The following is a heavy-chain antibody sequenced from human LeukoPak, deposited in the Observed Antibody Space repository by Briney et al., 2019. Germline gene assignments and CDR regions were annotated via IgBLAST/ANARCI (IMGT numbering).Heavy chain of an antibody. CDR1: GYTFTSYG. CDR3: ARDQSYGIAVF. Sequence: ASVRVSCKASGYTFTSYGISWVRQAPGQGLEWMGWISTYNSNTNYAQKLQGRVTMTTDTSTSTAYMELRSLRSDDTAVYYCARDQSYGIAVFWGQGTLVTVSS. D-gene: IGHD6-19*01. CDR2: ISTYNSNT. J-gene: IGHJ4*02. V-gene: IGHV1-18*01.